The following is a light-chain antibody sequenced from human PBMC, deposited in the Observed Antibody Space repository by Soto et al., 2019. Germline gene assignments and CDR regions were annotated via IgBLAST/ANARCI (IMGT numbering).Light chain of an antibody. CDR1: QSVSSSY. CDR3: QQYGSSPIT. J-gene: IGKJ5*01. CDR2: GAS. Sequence: EIVLTQSPGTLSLSPGERATLSCRASQSVSSSYLAWYQHKPGQAPRLLIYGASSTATGIPDRFSGSGSGTDFTLTISRLETEDFAVYYCQQYGSSPITFGQGTRLEIK. V-gene: IGKV3-20*01.